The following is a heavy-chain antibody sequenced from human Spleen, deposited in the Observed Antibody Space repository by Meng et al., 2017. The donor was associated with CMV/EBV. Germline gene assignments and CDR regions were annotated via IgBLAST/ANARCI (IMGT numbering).Heavy chain of an antibody. CDR3: ARAGAAVTTNFDF. J-gene: IGHJ4*02. CDR2: VGAENGET. D-gene: IGHD4-17*01. V-gene: IGHV1-18*01. CDR1: GYKCDIYG. Sequence: KASGYKCDIYGITGVRQAPGERLEWVGWVGAENGETNYGQKFEDRVTVTADTFTKTAYMEMRSLRSDDSAIYYCARAGAAVTTNFDFWGQGTLVTVSS.